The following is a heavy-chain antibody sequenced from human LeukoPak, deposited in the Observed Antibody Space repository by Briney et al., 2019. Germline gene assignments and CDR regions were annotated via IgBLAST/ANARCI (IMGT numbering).Heavy chain of an antibody. D-gene: IGHD3-10*01. CDR3: ATLRVTMVRGVGGFDY. V-gene: IGHV1-2*02. Sequence: ASVKVSCKASGYTFTGYYMHWVRQAPGQGLEWMGWINPNSGGTNYAQKFQGRVTMTRDTSISTAYMELSSLRSEDTAVYYCATLRVTMVRGVGGFDYWGQGTLVTVSS. CDR1: GYTFTGYY. J-gene: IGHJ4*02. CDR2: INPNSGGT.